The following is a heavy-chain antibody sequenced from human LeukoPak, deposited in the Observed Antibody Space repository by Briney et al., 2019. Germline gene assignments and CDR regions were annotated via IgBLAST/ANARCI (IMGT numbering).Heavy chain of an antibody. CDR1: GYTFTNYA. D-gene: IGHD2-2*01. CDR2: INTDTGNP. J-gene: IGHJ4*02. CDR3: ARVQGYCSRTSCYPHY. Sequence: GASVKVSCKASGYTFTNYAMSWVRQAPGQGLEWMGWINTDTGNPTYAQGFTGRFVFSLDISVSTAYLQISSLKLEDTAVYYCARVQGYCSRTSCYPHYWGQGTLVTVSS. V-gene: IGHV7-4-1*02.